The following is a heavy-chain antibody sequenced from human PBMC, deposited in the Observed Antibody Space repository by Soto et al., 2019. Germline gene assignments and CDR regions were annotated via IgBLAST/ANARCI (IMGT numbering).Heavy chain of an antibody. J-gene: IGHJ5*02. CDR3: VRDQDSRGYSVFNL. Sequence: PVGSLRLSCAASGFTLNSFFMHWVRQAPGKGLMWVSRISNDGSSTTYADSVKGRFTISRDNARNTLYLQMNSLRVDDTAVYFCVRDQDSRGYSVFNLWGQGAQVTVSS. D-gene: IGHD3-22*01. V-gene: IGHV3-74*01. CDR1: GFTLNSFF. CDR2: ISNDGSST.